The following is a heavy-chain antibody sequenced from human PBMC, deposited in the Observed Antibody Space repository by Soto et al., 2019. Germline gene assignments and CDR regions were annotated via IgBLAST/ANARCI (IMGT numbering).Heavy chain of an antibody. CDR1: GFSLTTSGVG. CDR3: AHRVLRTVFGLVTTTAIYFDF. D-gene: IGHD3-3*01. CDR2: IYWDADK. J-gene: IGHJ4*02. Sequence: QITLNESGPTQVKPRQTLTLTCTFSGFSLTTSGVGVGWIRQSPGKAPEWLALIYWDADKRYSPSLKSRLTITKDTSTNQVVLTMADLDPADTATYYCAHRVLRTVFGLVTTTAIYFDFWGQGTPVAVSS. V-gene: IGHV2-5*02.